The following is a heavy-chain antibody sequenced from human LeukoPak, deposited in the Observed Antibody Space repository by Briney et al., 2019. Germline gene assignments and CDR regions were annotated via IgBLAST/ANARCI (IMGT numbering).Heavy chain of an antibody. Sequence: PSETLSLTCTVSGGSISSGDYYWSWIRQPPGKGLEWIGYIYYSGSTYYNPSLKSRVTISVDTSKNQFSLKLSSVTAADTAVYYCAGGDGIRYYYYYYGMDVWGQGTTVTVSS. CDR2: IYYSGST. D-gene: IGHD5-24*01. J-gene: IGHJ6*02. CDR3: AGGDGIRYYYYYYGMDV. CDR1: GGSISSGDYY. V-gene: IGHV4-30-4*01.